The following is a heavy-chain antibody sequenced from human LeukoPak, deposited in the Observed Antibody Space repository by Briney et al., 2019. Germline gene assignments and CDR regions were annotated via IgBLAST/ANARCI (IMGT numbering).Heavy chain of an antibody. CDR2: IYYSGST. V-gene: IGHV4-59*01. J-gene: IGHJ4*02. CDR3: ARDGDYYDSSGHGYFDY. Sequence: SETLSPTCTVSGGSISSYYWSWIRQPPGKGLEWIGYIYYSGSTNYNPSLKSRVTISVDTSKNQFSLKLSSVTAADTAVYYCARDGDYYDSSGHGYFDYWGQGTLVTVSS. CDR1: GGSISSYY. D-gene: IGHD3-22*01.